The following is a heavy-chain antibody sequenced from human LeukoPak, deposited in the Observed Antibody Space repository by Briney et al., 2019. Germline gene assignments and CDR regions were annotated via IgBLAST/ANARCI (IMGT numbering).Heavy chain of an antibody. CDR1: GGTFSSYA. D-gene: IGHD2-15*01. CDR3: ARDEDYQLLDP. V-gene: IGHV1-18*01. J-gene: IGHJ5*02. Sequence: ASVKVSCKASGGTFSSYAISWVRQAPGQGLEWMGWISRNNDYTVYAQTFQDRVTLTTDTSTSTTYMELRSLISDDTAVYYCARDEDYQLLDPWGQGTLVTVSS. CDR2: ISRNNDYT.